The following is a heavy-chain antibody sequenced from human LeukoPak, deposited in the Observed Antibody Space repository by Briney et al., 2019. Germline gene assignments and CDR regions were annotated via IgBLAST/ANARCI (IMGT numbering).Heavy chain of an antibody. J-gene: IGHJ3*02. D-gene: IGHD2-15*01. Sequence: SETLSLTCTVSGGSISSFYWSWIRQPAGKGLEWIGLISISGSTNYSPSLNSRVTMSVDTSKKQFSLKLTSVTAADTAVYYCARGGGGWDAFDIWGPGTMVTVSS. CDR3: ARGGGGWDAFDI. V-gene: IGHV4-4*07. CDR1: GGSISSFY. CDR2: ISISGST.